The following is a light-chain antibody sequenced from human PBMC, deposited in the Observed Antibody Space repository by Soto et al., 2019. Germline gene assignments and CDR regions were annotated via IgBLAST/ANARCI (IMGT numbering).Light chain of an antibody. V-gene: IGKV3-20*01. CDR1: QSVSNNY. CDR3: QQYAASPRT. Sequence: EIVLTQSPGTLSLSPRERATLSCRASQSVSNNYLAWYQHRPGQAPRLLIYGASTRAPGIPDRFSGSGSGTDFTLTISRLVPEDFAVYYCQQYAASPRTFGQGTQVEV. J-gene: IGKJ1*01. CDR2: GAS.